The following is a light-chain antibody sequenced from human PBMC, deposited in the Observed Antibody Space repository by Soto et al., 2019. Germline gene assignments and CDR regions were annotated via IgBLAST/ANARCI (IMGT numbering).Light chain of an antibody. Sequence: QSALTQPASVSGAPGQSVTISCTGASSDVGGYDYVSWYQQHPGKAPKLILCEVNNRPSAVSNHFSGSKSGNTASLIISGLQADDEADYYCSSYSTTSPLVFGSGTKLTVL. CDR2: EVN. CDR3: SSYSTTSPLV. CDR1: SSDVGGYDY. J-gene: IGLJ1*01. V-gene: IGLV2-14*01.